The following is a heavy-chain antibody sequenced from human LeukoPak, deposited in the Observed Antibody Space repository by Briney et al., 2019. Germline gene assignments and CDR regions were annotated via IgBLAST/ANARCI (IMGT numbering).Heavy chain of an antibody. Sequence: GGSLRLSCAASGFTFSSYAMSWVRQAPGKGLEWVSSISSSSSYIYYADSMKGRFTISRDNAKNSLYLQMNSLRAEDTAVYYCARASRTGIVVVTATPFDYWGQGTLVTVSS. V-gene: IGHV3-21*01. J-gene: IGHJ4*02. CDR3: ARASRTGIVVVTATPFDY. D-gene: IGHD2-21*02. CDR1: GFTFSSYA. CDR2: ISSSSSYI.